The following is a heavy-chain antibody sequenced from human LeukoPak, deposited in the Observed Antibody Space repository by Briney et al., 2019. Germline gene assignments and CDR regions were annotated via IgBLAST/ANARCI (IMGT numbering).Heavy chain of an antibody. CDR1: GFPFSSYS. CDR2: IQYDGSNQ. J-gene: IGHJ4*02. CDR3: AKDRESYDRSGYYSRPIDY. D-gene: IGHD3-22*01. Sequence: GGSLRLSCAASGFPFSSYSMHWLRQAPGKGLEWVAYIQYDGSNQQYADSVKGRFIISRDRSKNIPYLQMNSLRAEDTAVYYCAKDRESYDRSGYYSRPIDYWGQGTLVTVSS. V-gene: IGHV3-30*02.